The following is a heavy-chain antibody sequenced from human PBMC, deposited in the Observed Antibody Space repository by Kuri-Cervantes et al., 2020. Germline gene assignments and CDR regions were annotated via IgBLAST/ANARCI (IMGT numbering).Heavy chain of an antibody. D-gene: IGHD6-6*01. CDR1: GYTFTSYG. CDR3: ARAPDYSSSTRKGRGSLYYYYYYMDV. Sequence: ASVKVSCKASGYTFTSYGISWVRQAPGQGLEWMGWISAYNGNTNYAQKLQGKVTMTTDTSTSTAYMELRSLRSDDTAGYYCARAPDYSSSTRKGRGSLYYYYYYMDVWGKGTTVTVSS. J-gene: IGHJ6*03. V-gene: IGHV1-18*01. CDR2: ISAYNGNT.